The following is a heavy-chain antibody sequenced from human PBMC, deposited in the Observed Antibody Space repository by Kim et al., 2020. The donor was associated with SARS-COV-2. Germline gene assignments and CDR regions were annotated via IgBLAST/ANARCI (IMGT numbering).Heavy chain of an antibody. J-gene: IGHJ3*02. V-gene: IGHV3-66*01. D-gene: IGHD7-27*01. CDR2: T. CDR3: ARELGINAFDI. Sequence: TYYADSVKGRFTISRDNSKNTLYLQMNSLRAEDTAVYYCARELGINAFDIWGQGTMVTVSS.